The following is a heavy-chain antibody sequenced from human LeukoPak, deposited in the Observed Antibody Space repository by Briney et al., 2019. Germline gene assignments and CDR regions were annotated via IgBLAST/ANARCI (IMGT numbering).Heavy chain of an antibody. CDR1: GFTFDDYA. Sequence: GGSLRLSCAASGFTFDDYAMHWVRQAPGKGLEWVSGISWNSGSIGYADSVKGRFTISRDNAKNSLYLQMNSLRAEDTALYYCAKDTGYSYGYGGLDYGMDVWGQGTTVTVSS. CDR3: AKDTGYSYGYGGLDYGMDV. J-gene: IGHJ6*02. V-gene: IGHV3-9*01. D-gene: IGHD5-18*01. CDR2: ISWNSGSI.